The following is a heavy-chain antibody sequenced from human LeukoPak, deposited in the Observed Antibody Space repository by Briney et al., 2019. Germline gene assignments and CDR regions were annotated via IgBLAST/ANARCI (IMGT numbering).Heavy chain of an antibody. D-gene: IGHD6-19*01. V-gene: IGHV7-4-1*02. CDR2: INTNTGNP. CDR1: GYTFTGYY. Sequence: GASVKVSCKASGYTFTGYYMHWVRQAPGQGLEWMGWINTNTGNPTYAQGFTGRFVFSLDTSVSTAYLQISSLKAEDTAVYYCARIRYSSGWYVVLDAFDIWGQGTMVTVSS. J-gene: IGHJ3*02. CDR3: ARIRYSSGWYVVLDAFDI.